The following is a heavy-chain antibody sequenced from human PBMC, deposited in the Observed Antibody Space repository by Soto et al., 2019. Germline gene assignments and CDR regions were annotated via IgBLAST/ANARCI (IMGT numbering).Heavy chain of an antibody. Sequence: SETLSLTCTVSGGSISSYYWSWIRQPPGKGLEWIGYIYYSGSTNYNPSLKSRVTISVDTSKSQFSLKLSSVTAADTAVYYCARRYGTTFDYWGQGTLVTVSS. CDR3: ARRYGTTFDY. D-gene: IGHD1-7*01. CDR2: IYYSGST. J-gene: IGHJ4*02. V-gene: IGHV4-59*01. CDR1: GGSISSYY.